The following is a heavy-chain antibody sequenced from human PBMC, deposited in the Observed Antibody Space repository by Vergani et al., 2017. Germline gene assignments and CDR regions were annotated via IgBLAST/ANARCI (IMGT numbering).Heavy chain of an antibody. CDR3: ARVAYCCGDCYPNRPYANAFDI. J-gene: IGHJ3*02. V-gene: IGHV1-69*17. D-gene: IGHD2-21*02. CDR2: IIPIFGIA. Sequence: QVQLVQSGAEVKKPGSSVKVSCKASGGTFSSYAISWVRQAPGQGLEWMGGIIPIFGIANYAQKFQGRVTITADKSTSTAYMELSSLRSEDTAVYYCARVAYCCGDCYPNRPYANAFDIWGQGTMVTVSS. CDR1: GGTFSSYA.